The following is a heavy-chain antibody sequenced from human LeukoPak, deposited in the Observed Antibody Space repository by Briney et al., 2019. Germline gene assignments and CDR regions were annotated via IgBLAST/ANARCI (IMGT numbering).Heavy chain of an antibody. V-gene: IGHV3-7*01. CDR1: GFIYSSFW. J-gene: IGHJ4*02. Sequence: GGSLRLSCAASGFIYSSFWMSWVPQAPGKGLEWVANIEPGGSGKNYVDSVRGRFTIARDNAKNSLYLQMNSVRVEDSAVYYCARSLWPEDYWGQGTLVTVSS. CDR2: IEPGGSGK. CDR3: ARSLWPEDY. D-gene: IGHD2-21*01.